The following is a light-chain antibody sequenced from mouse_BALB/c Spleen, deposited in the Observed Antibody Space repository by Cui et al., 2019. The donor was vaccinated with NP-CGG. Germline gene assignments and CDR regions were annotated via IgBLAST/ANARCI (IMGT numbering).Light chain of an antibody. CDR2: GNN. CDR1: TGAVTTRNY. CDR3: ALWYSNHWV. J-gene: IGLJ1*01. Sequence: QSVVTQESALTTSPGETVTLTCRSSTGAVTTRNYANWVQEKPDHLFTGLIGGNNNRGPGVPARFSGSLIGDKAALTITGAQTEDEAIYFCALWYSNHWVFGGGTKLTVL. V-gene: IGLV1*01.